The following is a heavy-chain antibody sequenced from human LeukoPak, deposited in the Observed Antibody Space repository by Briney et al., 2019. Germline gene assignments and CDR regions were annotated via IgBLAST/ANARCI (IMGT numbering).Heavy chain of an antibody. V-gene: IGHV1-2*02. CDR1: GYTFTGYY. J-gene: IGHJ4*02. Sequence: GASVKVSCKASGYTFTGYYMHWVRQAPGQGLEWVGWINPNSGGTNYAQKFQGRVTMTRDTSTSTVYMELSSLRSEDTAVYYCARGASVLRYFDRLYREGYYFDYWGQGTLVTVSS. CDR3: ARGASVLRYFDRLYREGYYFDY. CDR2: INPNSGGT. D-gene: IGHD3-9*01.